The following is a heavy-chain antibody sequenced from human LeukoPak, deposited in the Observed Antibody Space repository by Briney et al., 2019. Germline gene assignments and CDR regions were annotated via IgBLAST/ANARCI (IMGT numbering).Heavy chain of an antibody. CDR3: ARRITMVRGADYYMDV. D-gene: IGHD3-10*01. CDR1: GYTFTSYD. J-gene: IGHJ6*03. Sequence: ASVKVSCKASGYTFTSYDINWVRQATGQGLEWMGWMNPNSGNTGYAQKFQGRVTITRNTSISTAYMELSSLRSDDTAVYYCARRITMVRGADYYMDVWGKGTTVTVSS. V-gene: IGHV1-8*03. CDR2: MNPNSGNT.